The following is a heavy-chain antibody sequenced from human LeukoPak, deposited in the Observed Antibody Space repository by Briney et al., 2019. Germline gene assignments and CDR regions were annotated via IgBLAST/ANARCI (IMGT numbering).Heavy chain of an antibody. CDR2: LSAYNGNT. V-gene: IGHV1-18*01. CDR3: ARDYYDSSGYYYVFAY. D-gene: IGHD3-22*01. Sequence: ASVKVSCKASDYTFTNYGISWVRQAPGQGLEWMGWLSAYNGNTNQAQKLQGRVTMTTDTSTRTAYMELRSLRSDDTAVYYCARDYYDSSGYYYVFAYWGQGTLVTVSS. CDR1: DYTFTNYG. J-gene: IGHJ4*02.